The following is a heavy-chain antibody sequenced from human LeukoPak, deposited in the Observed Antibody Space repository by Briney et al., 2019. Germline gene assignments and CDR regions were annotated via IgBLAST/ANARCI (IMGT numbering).Heavy chain of an antibody. J-gene: IGHJ4*02. Sequence: PGASVKVSCKASGYTFTSYAMHWVRQAPGQRLEWMGWINAGNGNTKYSQKFRGRVTITRDTSASTAYMELSSLRSEDTAVYYCARVLSGYYFDYWGQGTLVTVSS. CDR3: ARVLSGYYFDY. V-gene: IGHV1-3*01. CDR1: GYTFTSYA. D-gene: IGHD6-25*01. CDR2: INAGNGNT.